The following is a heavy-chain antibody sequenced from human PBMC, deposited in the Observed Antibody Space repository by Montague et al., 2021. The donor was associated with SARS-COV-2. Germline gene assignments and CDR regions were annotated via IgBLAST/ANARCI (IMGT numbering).Heavy chain of an antibody. CDR3: ARGLHQGPIGLPPGTLLQEHI. Sequence: SETLSLTCAVYGGSFTDFYWPWIRQPPGKGLEWIGESTDRGSSNYNPSLKNRVTISVDKSKNQISLKLTSVTAADTATYYCARGLHQGPIGLPPGTLLQEHIWG. CDR2: STDRGSS. CDR1: GGSFTDFY. J-gene: IGHJ6*01. V-gene: IGHV4-34*01.